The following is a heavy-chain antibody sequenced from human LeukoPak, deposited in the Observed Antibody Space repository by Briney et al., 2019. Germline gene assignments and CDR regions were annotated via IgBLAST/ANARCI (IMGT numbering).Heavy chain of an antibody. Sequence: ASVKVSCKASGYTFTGYYMHWVRQAPGQGLEWMGWINPNSGGTNYAQKFQGRVTMTRDTSISTAYMELSRLRSDDTAVYYCARAHIMVRGAGNAFDIWGQGTMVTVSS. CDR3: ARAHIMVRGAGNAFDI. J-gene: IGHJ3*02. D-gene: IGHD3-10*01. CDR2: INPNSGGT. V-gene: IGHV1-2*02. CDR1: GYTFTGYY.